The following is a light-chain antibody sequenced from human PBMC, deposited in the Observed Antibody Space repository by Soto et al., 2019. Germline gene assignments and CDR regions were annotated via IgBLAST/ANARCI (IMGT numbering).Light chain of an antibody. Sequence: EIVLTQSPGTLSLSPGERATLSCRASQSVSSNYLAWYQQKPRQAPRLLIYGASSRATGISDRFSGSGSGTDFTLTISRVELEDFAVYYCQQYGSWWTFGQGTKVEIK. CDR3: QQYGSWWT. V-gene: IGKV3-20*01. CDR1: QSVSSNY. J-gene: IGKJ1*01. CDR2: GAS.